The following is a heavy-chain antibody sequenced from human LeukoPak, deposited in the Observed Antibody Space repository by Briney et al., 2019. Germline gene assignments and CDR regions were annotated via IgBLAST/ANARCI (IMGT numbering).Heavy chain of an antibody. CDR1: GFTFSSYA. J-gene: IGHJ4*02. D-gene: IGHD3-22*01. Sequence: PGGSLRLPCAASGFTFSSYAMSWVRQAPGKGLEWVSAISGSGGSTYYADSVKGRFTISRDNSKNTLYLQMNSLRAEDTAVYYCAKDRIREYYDAPDYWGQGTLVTVSS. CDR2: ISGSGGST. V-gene: IGHV3-23*01. CDR3: AKDRIREYYDAPDY.